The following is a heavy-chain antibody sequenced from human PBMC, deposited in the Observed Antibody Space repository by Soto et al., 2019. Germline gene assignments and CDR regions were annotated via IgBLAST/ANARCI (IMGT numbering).Heavy chain of an antibody. J-gene: IGHJ4*02. V-gene: IGHV3-7*01. CDR3: ARGGGIVDN. CDR1: GFAFNNDW. Sequence: EVQVVESGGDLVQPGGSLRLSCAASGFAFNNDWMTWVRQASGKGLEWVASIKEDGTNTYYADSVRGRFTLSRDNTKNSLSLQMKSLRAEDTAVYYCARGGGIVDNWGQGTRVTVSS. D-gene: IGHD3-10*01. CDR2: IKEDGTNT.